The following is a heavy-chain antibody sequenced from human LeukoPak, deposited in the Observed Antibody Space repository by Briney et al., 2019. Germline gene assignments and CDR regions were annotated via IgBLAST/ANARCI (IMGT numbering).Heavy chain of an antibody. Sequence: GGSLRLSCAASGFTFSSYGMHWVRQAPGKGLEWVAVIWYDGSNKYYADSVKGRFTISRDNSMNTLYLQMNSLRAEDTAVYYCATNRGYYDSSGYPRDWGQGTLVTVSS. CDR3: ATNRGYYDSSGYPRD. CDR2: IWYDGSNK. V-gene: IGHV3-33*01. D-gene: IGHD3-22*01. J-gene: IGHJ4*02. CDR1: GFTFSSYG.